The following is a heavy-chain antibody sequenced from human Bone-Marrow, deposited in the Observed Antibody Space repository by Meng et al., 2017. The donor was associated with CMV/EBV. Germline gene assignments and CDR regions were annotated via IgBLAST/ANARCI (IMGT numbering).Heavy chain of an antibody. V-gene: IGHV3-74*01. J-gene: IGHJ6*01. CDR2: INSDGSST. D-gene: IGHD3-10*01. CDR3: ARARYYGSGIAGMDV. Sequence: GGSLRLSCAASGFTFSSYWMHWVRQAPGKGLVWVSRINSDGSSTSYADSVKGRFTISRDNAKNTLYLQMNSLRAEDTAVYYCARARYYGSGIAGMDVWGQGNTVTVYS. CDR1: GFTFSSYW.